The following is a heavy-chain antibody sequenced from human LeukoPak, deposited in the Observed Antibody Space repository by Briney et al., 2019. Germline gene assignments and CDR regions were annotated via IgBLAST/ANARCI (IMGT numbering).Heavy chain of an antibody. Sequence: ASVKVSCKASGYTFTSYDINWVRQATGQGLEWMGWMNPNSGNTGYAQKFQGRVTITRNTSISTAYMELSSLRSEDTAVYYCARSIVSSGYYYYYYYYMDVWGKGTTVTVSS. CDR2: MNPNSGNT. J-gene: IGHJ6*03. CDR1: GYTFTSYD. CDR3: ARSIVSSGYYYYYYYYMDV. V-gene: IGHV1-8*03. D-gene: IGHD3-22*01.